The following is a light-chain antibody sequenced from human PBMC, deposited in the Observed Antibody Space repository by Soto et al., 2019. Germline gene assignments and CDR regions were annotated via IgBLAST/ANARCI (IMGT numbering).Light chain of an antibody. CDR2: WAS. J-gene: IGKJ1*01. V-gene: IGKV4-1*01. Sequence: DIIMTQSPESLAVSLGERATFNCKSSQSLLYRSKNKDYLAWYQQKPGQPPRLLIYWASTRESGVSDRFSGSGSGTDFTLTVTSMQAEDVAVYYCQQYFNTPWTFGQGTKVEIK. CDR1: QSLLYRSKNKDY. CDR3: QQYFNTPWT.